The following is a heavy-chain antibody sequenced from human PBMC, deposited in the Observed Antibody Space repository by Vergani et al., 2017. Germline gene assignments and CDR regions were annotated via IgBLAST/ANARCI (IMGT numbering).Heavy chain of an antibody. J-gene: IGHJ6*02. CDR2: IGSSGPYI. V-gene: IGHV3-21*06. Sequence: VQLVESGGGLVKPGGSLRLSCAASGFTFSDFSMSWVRQAPGKGLEWVAFIGSSGPYINYADSVKGRFLISRDNTNNSLFLKLGSLRAEDAAVYYCARDCTSGGCPDNYGMDVWGQGATVTVSS. CDR3: ARDCTSGGCPDNYGMDV. D-gene: IGHD2-8*01. CDR1: GFTFSDFS.